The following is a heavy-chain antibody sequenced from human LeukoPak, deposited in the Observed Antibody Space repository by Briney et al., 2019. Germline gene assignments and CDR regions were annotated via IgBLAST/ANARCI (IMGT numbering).Heavy chain of an antibody. Sequence: TGGSLRLSCSASGFTFSSYAMHWVRQAPGNGLEYVSAISSNGGTIYYADSAKGRFTISRDNSKNTLYLQMGSLRVEDTAVYYCVKGSEAYCDSKSDYWGQGTLVTVSS. J-gene: IGHJ4*02. CDR3: VKGSEAYCDSKSDY. CDR2: ISSNGGTI. D-gene: IGHD3-22*01. V-gene: IGHV3-64D*09. CDR1: GFTFSSYA.